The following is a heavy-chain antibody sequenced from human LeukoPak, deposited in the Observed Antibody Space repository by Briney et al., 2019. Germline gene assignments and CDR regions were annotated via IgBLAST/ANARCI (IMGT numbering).Heavy chain of an antibody. V-gene: IGHV4-31*03. Sequence: SQTLSLTCTVSGGSISSGGYYWSWLRQHPGKGLERIGYIYYSGSTYYNPSLKSRVTISVDTSKNQFSLKLSSVTAADTAVYYCARVEYRSSLYYYYYYGMDVWGQGTTVTVSS. CDR3: ARVEYRSSLYYYYYYGMDV. CDR2: IYYSGST. D-gene: IGHD6-6*01. CDR1: GGSISSGGYY. J-gene: IGHJ6*02.